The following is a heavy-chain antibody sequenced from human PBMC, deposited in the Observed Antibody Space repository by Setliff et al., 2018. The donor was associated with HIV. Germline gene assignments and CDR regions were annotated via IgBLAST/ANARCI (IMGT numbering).Heavy chain of an antibody. CDR1: GFTFSNYA. Sequence: GSLRLSCAASGFTFSNYAMGWVRQGPGKGLEWVSTIGAAAYPTHYAESVKGRFTISKDNSQNSLDLEMHSLTDEDTAVYYCVRDPGGIFDAFDVWGQGTMVTVSS. V-gene: IGHV3-23*01. CDR3: VRDPGGIFDAFDV. D-gene: IGHD3-3*01. J-gene: IGHJ3*01. CDR2: IGAAAYPT.